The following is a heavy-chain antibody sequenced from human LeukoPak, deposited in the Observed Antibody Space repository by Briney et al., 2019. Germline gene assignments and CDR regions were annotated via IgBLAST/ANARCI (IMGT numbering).Heavy chain of an antibody. CDR1: GFTFDGYA. CDR2: ISWNSGSI. V-gene: IGHV3-9*01. CDR3: AKGGPGYSSGYRYFDY. Sequence: GGSLRLSCAASGFTFDGYAMHWVRQAPGKGLEWVSGISWNSGSIVYADSVKGRFTISRDNAKNSLYLQMNSLRAEDTALYNCAKGGPGYSSGYRYFDYWGQGTLVTVSS. J-gene: IGHJ4*02. D-gene: IGHD6-19*01.